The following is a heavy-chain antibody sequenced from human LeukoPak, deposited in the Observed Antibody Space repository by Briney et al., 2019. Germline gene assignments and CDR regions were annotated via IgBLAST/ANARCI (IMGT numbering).Heavy chain of an antibody. V-gene: IGHV3-33*06. CDR3: AKHGPVPGVGYFAFDY. Sequence: PGRSLRLSCAASGFTLSRYGMHWVRQAPGKGLEWVADIWSDGNNKNYADSVKGRFTISRDNSKNTLYLQMNSLRAEDTAVYYCAKHGPVPGVGYFAFDYWGQGTLVAVSS. D-gene: IGHD1-26*01. CDR1: GFTLSRYG. CDR2: IWSDGNNK. J-gene: IGHJ4*02.